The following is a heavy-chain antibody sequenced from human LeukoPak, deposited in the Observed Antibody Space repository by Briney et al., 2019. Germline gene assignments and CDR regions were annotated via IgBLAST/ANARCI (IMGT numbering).Heavy chain of an antibody. Sequence: SETLSLTCAVSGGSINSYYWSWIRQPPGKGLEWIGYIYYSGSTNYNPSLKSRVTISVDTSKNQFSLKLSSVTAADTAVYYCAREVTMGYFDYWGQGSLVTVSS. J-gene: IGHJ4*02. CDR3: AREVTMGYFDY. CDR2: IYYSGST. D-gene: IGHD4/OR15-4a*01. CDR1: GGSINSYY. V-gene: IGHV4-59*01.